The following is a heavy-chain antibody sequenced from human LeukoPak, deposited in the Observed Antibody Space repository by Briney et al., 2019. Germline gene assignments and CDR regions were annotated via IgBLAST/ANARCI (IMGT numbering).Heavy chain of an antibody. J-gene: IGHJ4*02. CDR3: VKEMLTTTSAFDY. CDR2: IDRNGRNT. CDR1: GFTFSTYA. D-gene: IGHD4/OR15-4a*01. V-gene: IGHV3-64D*09. Sequence: PGGSLRLSCAGSGFTFSTYAMHWVRQAPGKGLEYVSTIDRNGRNTYYADSVRGRFTISRDNSKNTLYLQMRSLRAEDTAVYYCVKEMLTTTSAFDYWGQGSLVTVSS.